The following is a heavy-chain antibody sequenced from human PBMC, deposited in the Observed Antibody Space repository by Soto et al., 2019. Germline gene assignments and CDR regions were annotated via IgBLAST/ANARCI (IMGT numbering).Heavy chain of an antibody. D-gene: IGHD2-2*01. CDR2: ISSDGTTT. CDR1: GFTFSSYW. J-gene: IGHJ5*02. Sequence: EVQLVESGGGLVQPGGSLRLSCAASGFTFSSYWMHWVRQAPGKGLAWVSRISSDGTTTTYADSGKGRFTISRDNAKNTRYLQMNSLRAEDTAVSYCARVPYCSSSGCYSWFDPWGQGTLVTVSS. CDR3: ARVPYCSSSGCYSWFDP. V-gene: IGHV3-74*01.